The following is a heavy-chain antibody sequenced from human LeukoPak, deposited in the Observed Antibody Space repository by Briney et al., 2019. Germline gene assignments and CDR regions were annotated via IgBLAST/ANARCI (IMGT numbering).Heavy chain of an antibody. CDR2: ISDTGVST. J-gene: IGHJ4*02. CDR1: GFTFSRYA. CDR3: AIFSSSWYSVDY. Sequence: GGSLRLSCAASGFTFSRYAMSWVRQAPGKGLEWVSGISDTGVSTYYADSVKGRFTISRDNSKNTLYLQMNSLRAEDTAVYYCAIFSSSWYSVDYWGQGTLVTVSS. V-gene: IGHV3-23*01. D-gene: IGHD6-13*01.